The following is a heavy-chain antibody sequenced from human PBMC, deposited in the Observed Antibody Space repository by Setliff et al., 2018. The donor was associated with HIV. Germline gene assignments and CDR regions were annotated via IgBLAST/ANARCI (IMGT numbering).Heavy chain of an antibody. V-gene: IGHV1-2*02. J-gene: IGHJ4*02. D-gene: IGHD7-27*01. Sequence: ASVKVSCKASGYTFTDYFIHWVRQAPGQGLEWMGWINPNTGDTKIPRTFRGRFTMTRVTSTNTAYMELSRLRSDDTAVYYCARQLSNSLDQWGQGTLVTVSS. CDR2: INPNTGDT. CDR1: GYTFTDYF. CDR3: ARQLSNSLDQ.